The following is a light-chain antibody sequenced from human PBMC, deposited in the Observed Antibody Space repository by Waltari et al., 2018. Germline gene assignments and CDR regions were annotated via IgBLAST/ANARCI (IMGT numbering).Light chain of an antibody. J-gene: IGKJ1*01. CDR2: AAS. V-gene: IGKV1-39*01. CDR3: QQGYSTPPT. Sequence: DIQMTQSPSSLSASVGDRVTITCRASHSISSYLKWYQQKPGKAPKLLIYAASSLQSGVPSRCRGSGSGTDFTLTISSLQPEDFATYYCQQGYSTPPTFGQGTKVEIK. CDR1: HSISSY.